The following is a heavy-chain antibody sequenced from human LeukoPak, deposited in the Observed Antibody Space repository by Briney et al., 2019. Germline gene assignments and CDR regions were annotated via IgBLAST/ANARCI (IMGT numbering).Heavy chain of an antibody. Sequence: SETLSLTCTVSGGSINNGGYYWSWIRQHPGKGLEWIGYIYYSGSTNYNPSLKSRVTISVDTSKNQFSLKLSSVTAADTAVYYCARGGGGPYSSPPRFDPWGQGTLVTVSS. V-gene: IGHV4-61*08. CDR3: ARGGGGPYSSPPRFDP. J-gene: IGHJ5*02. CDR2: IYYSGST. D-gene: IGHD6-13*01. CDR1: GGSINNGGYY.